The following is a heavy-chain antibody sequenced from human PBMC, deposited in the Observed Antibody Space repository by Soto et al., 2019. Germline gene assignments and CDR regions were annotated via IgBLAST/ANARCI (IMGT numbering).Heavy chain of an antibody. CDR1: GGSFSGYY. D-gene: IGHD3-3*01. CDR2: INHSGST. J-gene: IGHJ4*02. V-gene: IGHV4-34*01. CDR3: ARDHYDFRGY. Sequence: SETLSLTCAVYGGSFSGYYWSWIRQPPGKGLEWIGEINHSGSTNYNPSLKSRVTISVDTSKNQFSLKLSSVTAADTAVYYCARDHYDFRGYWGQGTLVTVSS.